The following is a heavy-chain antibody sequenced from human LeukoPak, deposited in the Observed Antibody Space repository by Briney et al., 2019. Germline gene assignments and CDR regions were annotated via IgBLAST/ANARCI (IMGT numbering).Heavy chain of an antibody. CDR2: ISSSGSTI. V-gene: IGHV3-11*04. D-gene: IGHD3-10*01. CDR3: ARARVKFRGYYHYMDV. Sequence: GGSLRLSCAPSGFSSTVFYMSWIRPAHGKGRGWVSYISSSGSTIYYADSVKGRFTISRDNAKNSLYLQMNGLRAEDTAVYYCARARVKFRGYYHYMDVWGKGTTVTISS. CDR1: GFSSTVFY. J-gene: IGHJ6*03.